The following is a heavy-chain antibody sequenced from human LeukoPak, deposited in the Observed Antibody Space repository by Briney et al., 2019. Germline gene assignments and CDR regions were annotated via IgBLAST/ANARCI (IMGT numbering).Heavy chain of an antibody. Sequence: SETLSLTCTVSGGSISRYYWSWMRQPPGKGLEWIGYIYYSGSTNYNPSLKSRVTISVDRSKNQFSLKLSSVTAADTAVYYCAREITIFGGYYFDYWGQGTLVTVSS. J-gene: IGHJ4*02. V-gene: IGHV4-59*12. CDR3: AREITIFGGYYFDY. CDR2: IYYSGST. D-gene: IGHD3-3*01. CDR1: GGSISRYY.